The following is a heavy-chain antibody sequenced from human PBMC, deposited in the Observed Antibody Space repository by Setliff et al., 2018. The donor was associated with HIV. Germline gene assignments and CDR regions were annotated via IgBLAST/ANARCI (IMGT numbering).Heavy chain of an antibody. CDR3: ARDPAFGAFDI. V-gene: IGHV4-34*01. J-gene: IGHJ3*02. CDR2: INHSGRT. D-gene: IGHD3-10*01. Sequence: PSETLSLTCAVYGVSFSGNYWSWIRQPPGKGLEWIGEINHSGRTNYNPSLKSRVTISLDTSNNQFSLKLTSVTAADTAVYYCARDPAFGAFDIWGQGTMVTVSS. CDR1: GVSFSGNY.